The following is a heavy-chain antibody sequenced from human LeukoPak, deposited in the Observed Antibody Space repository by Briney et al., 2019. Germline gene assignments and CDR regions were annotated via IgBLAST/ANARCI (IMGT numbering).Heavy chain of an antibody. Sequence: ASVTVSCKASGYTFTSYDINWVRQAPGQGLEWMGWMNPNSGNTGYAQKLQGRVTITRNTSISTAYMELSSLRSDDPAVYYCARGNFGGYPYYWGQGTLGTGSS. CDR1: GYTFTSYD. V-gene: IGHV1-8*01. D-gene: IGHD4-17*01. CDR3: ARGNFGGYPYY. CDR2: MNPNSGNT. J-gene: IGHJ4*02.